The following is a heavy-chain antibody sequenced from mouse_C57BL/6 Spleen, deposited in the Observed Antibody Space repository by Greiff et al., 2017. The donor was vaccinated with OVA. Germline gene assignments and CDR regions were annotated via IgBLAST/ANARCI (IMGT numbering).Heavy chain of an antibody. CDR2: INPGSGGT. D-gene: IGHD2-1*01. CDR3: ARHYYGNYDYAMDY. J-gene: IGHJ4*01. Sequence: VQLVESGAELVRPGTSVKVSCKASGYAFTNYLIEWVKQRPGQGLEWIGVINPGSGGTNYNEKFKGKATLTADKSSSTAYMQLSSLTSEDSAVYFCARHYYGNYDYAMDYWGQGTSVTVSS. V-gene: IGHV1-54*01. CDR1: GYAFTNYL.